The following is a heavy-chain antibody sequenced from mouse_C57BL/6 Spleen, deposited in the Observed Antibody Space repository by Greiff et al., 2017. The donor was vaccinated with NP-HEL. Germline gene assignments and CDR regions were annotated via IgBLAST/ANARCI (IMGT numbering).Heavy chain of an antibody. Sequence: EVMLVESGGGLVQPGGSLSLSCAASGFTFTDYYMSWVRQPPGKALEWLGFIRNKANGYTTEYSASVKGRFTISRENSKSILYLQMKALRAEDSATYYCARYYMDYWGQGTSVTVSS. J-gene: IGHJ4*01. CDR2: IRNKANGYTT. CDR1: GFTFTDYY. CDR3: ARYYMDY. V-gene: IGHV7-3*01.